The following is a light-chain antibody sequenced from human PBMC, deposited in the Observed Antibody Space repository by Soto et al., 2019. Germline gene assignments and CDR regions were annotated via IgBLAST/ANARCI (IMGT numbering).Light chain of an antibody. CDR3: QQYNSYPRT. V-gene: IGKV1-5*01. CDR1: QSISSW. CDR2: DAS. J-gene: IGKJ1*01. Sequence: DIQMTQSPSTLSASVGDRVTITCRASQSISSWLAWYQQKPGKAPKLLIYDASSLESGVPSRFSGSGSGTEFTLTISSLQPDDFATYYCQQYNSYPRTFGYVTKVEIK.